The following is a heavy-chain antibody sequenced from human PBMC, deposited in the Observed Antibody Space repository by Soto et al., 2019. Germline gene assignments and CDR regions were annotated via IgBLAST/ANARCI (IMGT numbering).Heavy chain of an antibody. CDR3: ARDDVRYFDWLST. D-gene: IGHD3-9*01. J-gene: IGHJ5*02. CDR1: GFTFSSYS. V-gene: IGHV3-48*01. CDR2: ISSSSSTI. Sequence: EVQLVESGGGLVQPGGSLRLCCAASGFTFSSYSMNWVRQAPGKGLEWVSYISSSSSTIYYADSVKGRFTISRDNAKNSLYLQMNSLRAEDTAVYYCARDDVRYFDWLSTWGQGTLVTVSS.